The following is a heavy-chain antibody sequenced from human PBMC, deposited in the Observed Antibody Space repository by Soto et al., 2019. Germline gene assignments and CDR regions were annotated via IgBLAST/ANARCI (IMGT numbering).Heavy chain of an antibody. CDR3: AKDSGDHNYSFDY. Sequence: EVQLVESGGVVVQPGGSLRLSCAASGFTFDDYTMHWVRQAPGKGLEWVSLISWDGGSTYYADSVKGRFTISRDNSKNSLYLQMNSLRTEDTALYYCAKDSGDHNYSFDYWGQGTLVTVSS. CDR2: ISWDGGST. J-gene: IGHJ4*02. V-gene: IGHV3-43*01. D-gene: IGHD4-17*01. CDR1: GFTFDDYT.